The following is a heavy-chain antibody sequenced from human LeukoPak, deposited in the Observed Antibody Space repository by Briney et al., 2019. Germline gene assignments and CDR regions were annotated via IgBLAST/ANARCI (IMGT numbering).Heavy chain of an antibody. CDR3: AKDTQYSYGGTIDY. CDR2: ISWNSGSI. V-gene: IGHV3-9*01. D-gene: IGHD5-18*01. CDR1: GFTFADYA. Sequence: GGSLRLSCAASGFTFADYAMHWVRQAPGKGLEWVSGISWNSGSIGYADSVKGRFTISRDNAKNSLYLQMNSLRAEDTALYYCAKDTQYSYGGTIDYWGQGTLVTVSS. J-gene: IGHJ4*02.